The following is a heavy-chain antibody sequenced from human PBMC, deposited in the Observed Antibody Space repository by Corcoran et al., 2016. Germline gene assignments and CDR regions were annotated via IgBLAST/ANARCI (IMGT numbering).Heavy chain of an antibody. CDR1: GGSFSGYY. CDR3: ARGIVVAPRRGMDV. J-gene: IGHJ6*02. Sequence: QVQLQQWGAGLLKPSETLSLTCAVYGGSFSGYYWSWIRQPPGKGLEWIGEINHSGSTNYNPSLKSRVTISVDTSKNQFSLKLSSVTAADTAVYYCARGIVVAPRRGMDVWGQGTTVTVSS. V-gene: IGHV4-34*01. CDR2: INHSGST. D-gene: IGHD2-15*01.